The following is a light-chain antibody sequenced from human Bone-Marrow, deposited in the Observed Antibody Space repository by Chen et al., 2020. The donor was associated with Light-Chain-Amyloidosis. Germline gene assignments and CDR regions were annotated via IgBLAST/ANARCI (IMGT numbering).Light chain of an antibody. CDR1: NIGSTS. CDR3: QVWDRSSDRPV. CDR2: DDS. V-gene: IGLV3-21*02. J-gene: IGLJ3*02. Sequence: SYVLTPPSSVSVAPGQTAPNARGGHNIGSTSVHWYQQTPGQAPLMVVYDDSDRPSGIPERWSGSNSGNTATLTISRVEAGDEADYYCQVWDRSSDRPVFGGGTKLTVL.